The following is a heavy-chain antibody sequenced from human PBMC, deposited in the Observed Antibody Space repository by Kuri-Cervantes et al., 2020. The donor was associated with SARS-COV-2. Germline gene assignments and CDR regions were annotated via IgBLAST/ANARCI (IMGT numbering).Heavy chain of an antibody. D-gene: IGHD3-10*01. CDR1: GFTFSSYA. V-gene: IGHV3-23*01. J-gene: IGHJ1*01. CDR2: ISGSGGSA. Sequence: GGSLRLSCAASGFTFSSYAMSWVRQAPGKGLEWVSAISGSGGSAYYADSVKGRFTISRDNAKNSLYLQMNSLRAEDTAVYYCARAQNTYGSGSYVYFQPWGQGTLVTVSS. CDR3: ARAQNTYGSGSYVYFQP.